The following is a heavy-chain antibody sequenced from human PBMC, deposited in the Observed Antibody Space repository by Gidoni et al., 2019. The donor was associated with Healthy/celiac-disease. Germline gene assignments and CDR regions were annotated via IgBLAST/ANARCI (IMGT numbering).Heavy chain of an antibody. V-gene: IGHV3-33*01. CDR2: IWYDGSNK. Sequence: QVQLVESGGGVVQPGRSLRLSCAASGFTFSSYGMHWVRQAPSKGLEWVVVIWYDGSNKYYADSVKGRFTISRDNSKNTLYLQMNSLRAEDTAVYYCARDEVGATYYYYYGMDVWGQGTTVTVSS. J-gene: IGHJ6*02. D-gene: IGHD1-26*01. CDR1: GFTFSSYG. CDR3: ARDEVGATYYYYYGMDV.